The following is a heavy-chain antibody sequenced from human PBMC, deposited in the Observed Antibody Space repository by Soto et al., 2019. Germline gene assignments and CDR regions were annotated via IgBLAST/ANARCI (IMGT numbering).Heavy chain of an antibody. Sequence: PSETLSLTCTVSGGSVSSGSYYWSWIRQPPGKGLEWIGYIYYSGSTNYDPSLKSRVTISVDTSKNQFSLKLSSVTAADTAVYYCARAIVVLGYYFDYWGQGTLVTV. V-gene: IGHV4-61*01. D-gene: IGHD2-15*01. CDR1: GGSVSSGSYY. CDR3: ARAIVVLGYYFDY. J-gene: IGHJ4*02. CDR2: IYYSGST.